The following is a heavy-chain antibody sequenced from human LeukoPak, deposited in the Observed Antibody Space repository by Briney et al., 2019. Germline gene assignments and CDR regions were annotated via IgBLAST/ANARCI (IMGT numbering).Heavy chain of an antibody. D-gene: IGHD5-12*01. CDR2: INPNSGGT. J-gene: IGHJ4*02. Sequence: ASVKVSCKASGYTFTGYYMHWVRQAPGQGLEWMGRINPNSGGTNYAQKFQGGVTMTRDTSISTAYMELSRLRSDDTAVYYCARVKYSGYDPHRYFDYWGQGTLVTVSS. V-gene: IGHV1-2*06. CDR1: GYTFTGYY. CDR3: ARVKYSGYDPHRYFDY.